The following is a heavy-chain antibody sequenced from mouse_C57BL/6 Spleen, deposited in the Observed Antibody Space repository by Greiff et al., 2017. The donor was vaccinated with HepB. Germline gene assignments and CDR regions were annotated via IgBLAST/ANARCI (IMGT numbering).Heavy chain of an antibody. CDR1: GYTFTSYW. J-gene: IGHJ2*01. D-gene: IGHD2-3*01. CDR3: ARALYPYYFDY. CDR2: IDPSDSET. Sequence: VQLQQPGAELVRPGSSVKLSCKASGYTFTSYWMHWVKQRPIQGLEWIGNIDPSDSETHYNQKFKDKATLTVDKSSSTAYMQLSSLTSEDSAVYYCARALYPYYFDYWGQGTTLTVSS. V-gene: IGHV1-52*01.